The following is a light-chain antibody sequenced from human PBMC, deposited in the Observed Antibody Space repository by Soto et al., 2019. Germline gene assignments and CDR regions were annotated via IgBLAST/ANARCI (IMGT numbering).Light chain of an antibody. Sequence: EIVMTQSPATLSVSQGARATLSCRASQSVSSNLAWFQQKPGQAPRLLLYAVSTRATGVPGRFSGSGSGTEFTLTISSLQSEDSAVYYCQQHNHWPSFGQGTKLEIK. CDR2: AVS. CDR3: QQHNHWPS. CDR1: QSVSSN. V-gene: IGKV3-15*01. J-gene: IGKJ2*01.